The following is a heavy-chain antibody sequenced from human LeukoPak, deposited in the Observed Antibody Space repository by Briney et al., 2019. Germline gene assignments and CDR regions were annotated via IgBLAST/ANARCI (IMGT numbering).Heavy chain of an antibody. V-gene: IGHV4-61*02. CDR3: AREEITVVRGVHFDY. CDR2: IYISGST. D-gene: IGHD3-10*01. J-gene: IGHJ4*02. CDR1: GGSISSGSYY. Sequence: SETLSLTCTVSGGSISSGSYYWSWLRQPAGAGLEWIGRIYISGSTDYNPSLRSRVTISVDTSKNQFSLKLNSVTAADTAVYYCAREEITVVRGVHFDYWGQGTLVTVSS.